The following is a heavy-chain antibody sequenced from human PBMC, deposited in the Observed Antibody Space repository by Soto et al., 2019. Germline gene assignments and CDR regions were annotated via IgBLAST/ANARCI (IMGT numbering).Heavy chain of an antibody. Sequence: PSETLSLTCAVSGYSISSGYYWGWIRQPPGKGLEWIGSIYHSGSTYYNPSLKSRVTISVDTSKNQFSLKLSSVTAADTAVYYCARLRNWILEGSSEGSWLDPWGQGTLVTV. CDR2: IYHSGST. J-gene: IGHJ5*02. CDR3: ARLRNWILEGSSEGSWLDP. D-gene: IGHD2-2*01. CDR1: GYSISSGYY. V-gene: IGHV4-38-2*01.